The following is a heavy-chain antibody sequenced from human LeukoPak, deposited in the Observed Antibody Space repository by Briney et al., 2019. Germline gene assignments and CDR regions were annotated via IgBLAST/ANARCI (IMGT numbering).Heavy chain of an antibody. CDR2: INHGGST. CDR3: ARGSWRYLVLKDWFDP. V-gene: IGHV4-34*01. D-gene: IGHD4/OR15-4a*01. Sequence: SETLSLTCAFYGGSFCRYYWSWIRQPPGKGLEWTGEINHGGSTNYNPSLKSRVTISVYTSKNQFSLNLRSLTAAVTAVYCCARGSWRYLVLKDWFDPWGQGTVVTVCS. CDR1: GGSFCRYY. J-gene: IGHJ5*02.